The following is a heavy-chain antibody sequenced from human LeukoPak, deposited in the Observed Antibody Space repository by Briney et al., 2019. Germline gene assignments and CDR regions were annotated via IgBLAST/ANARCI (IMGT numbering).Heavy chain of an antibody. D-gene: IGHD3-22*01. J-gene: IGHJ4*02. CDR1: GFTFSKYW. CDR2: IYTGGST. V-gene: IGHV3-66*01. Sequence: GGSLRLSCAASGFTFSKYWMHWVRQAPGKGLEWVSAIYTGGSTYYAGSVKGRFTISRDNSKNMLYLQMNSLRAEDTAVYYCARNLYYYDSSGYYHYWGQGTLVTVSS. CDR3: ARNLYYYDSSGYYHY.